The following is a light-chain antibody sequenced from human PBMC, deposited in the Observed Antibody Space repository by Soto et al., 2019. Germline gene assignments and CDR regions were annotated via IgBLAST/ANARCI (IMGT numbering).Light chain of an antibody. CDR2: EAS. Sequence: QSALTQPPSVSGSPGQSVTISCTGTSSDVGSYNRVSWSQQPPGTAPKLMIYEASNRPSGVPDRFSGSKSGNTASLTISGLQAEDEADYYCSSYTSSSTYVFGTGTKLTVL. J-gene: IGLJ1*01. CDR3: SSYTSSSTYV. CDR1: SSDVGSYNR. V-gene: IGLV2-18*02.